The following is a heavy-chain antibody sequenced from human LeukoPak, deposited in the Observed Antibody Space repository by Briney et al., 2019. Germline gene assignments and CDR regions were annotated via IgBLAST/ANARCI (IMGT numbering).Heavy chain of an antibody. CDR1: GGSISSYY. D-gene: IGHD6-19*01. V-gene: IGHV4-4*07. Sequence: SETLSLTCTVSGGSISSYYWSWIRQSAGKGLEWIGRIHGSGSTNYNPSLVSRVTMSVDTSKNQFSLKVSSVTVADTGVYYCARAPEFSSGWLLDCWGQGSLVTVSS. J-gene: IGHJ4*02. CDR2: IHGSGST. CDR3: ARAPEFSSGWLLDC.